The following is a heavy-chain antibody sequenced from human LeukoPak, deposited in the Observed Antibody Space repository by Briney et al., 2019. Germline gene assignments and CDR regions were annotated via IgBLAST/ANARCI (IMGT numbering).Heavy chain of an antibody. CDR1: GGTFSSYA. CDR3: ARVNCGGDCYSDRGAFDI. Sequence: ASVTVSCTASGGTFSSYAISWVRQAPGQGLEWMGGIIPIFGTANYAQKFQGRVTITADESTSTAYMELSSLRSEDTAVYYCARVNCGGDCYSDRGAFDIWGQGTMVTVSS. J-gene: IGHJ3*02. D-gene: IGHD2-21*02. CDR2: IIPIFGTA. V-gene: IGHV1-69*01.